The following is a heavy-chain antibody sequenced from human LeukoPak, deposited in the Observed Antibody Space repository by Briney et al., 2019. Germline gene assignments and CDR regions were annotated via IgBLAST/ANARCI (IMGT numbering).Heavy chain of an antibody. CDR2: IYHSGRT. Sequence: SETLSLTCTVSGYSISSGYYWGWIRQPPGKGLEWIGSIYHSGRTYYNPSPKSRVTISVDTSKNQFSLKLSSVTAADTAVYYCAREGDSSSVEWFDPWGQGTLVTVSS. V-gene: IGHV4-38-2*02. J-gene: IGHJ5*02. D-gene: IGHD6-13*01. CDR3: AREGDSSSVEWFDP. CDR1: GYSISSGYY.